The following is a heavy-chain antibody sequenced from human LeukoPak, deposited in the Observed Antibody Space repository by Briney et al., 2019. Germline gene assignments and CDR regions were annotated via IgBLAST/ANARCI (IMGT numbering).Heavy chain of an antibody. CDR1: GYTFTSYY. CDR2: INPSGGST. Sequence: ASVKVSCKASGYTFTSYYMHWVRQAPGQGLEWMGIINPSGGSTSYAQKFQGRVTMTRDMSTSTVYMELSSLRSEDTAVYYCARDPVARPREEGYFDYWGQGTLVTVSS. J-gene: IGHJ4*02. D-gene: IGHD6-6*01. V-gene: IGHV1-46*01. CDR3: ARDPVARPREEGYFDY.